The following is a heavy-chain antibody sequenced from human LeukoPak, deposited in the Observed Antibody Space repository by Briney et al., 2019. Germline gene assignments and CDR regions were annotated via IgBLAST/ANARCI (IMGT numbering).Heavy chain of an antibody. J-gene: IGHJ4*02. CDR3: ARVGRYGGNSDYYFDY. V-gene: IGHV4-4*07. CDR2: IYTSGST. Sequence: SETLSLTCTVSGGSISTYYWSWIRQPAGKGLEWIGRIYTSGSTNYNPSLKSRVTMSVDTSKNQFSLKLGSVTAADTAVYYCARVGRYGGNSDYYFDYWGQGTLVTVSS. CDR1: GGSISTYY. D-gene: IGHD4-23*01.